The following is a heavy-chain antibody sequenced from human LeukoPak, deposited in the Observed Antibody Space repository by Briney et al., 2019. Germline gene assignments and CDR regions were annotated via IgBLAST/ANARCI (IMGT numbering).Heavy chain of an antibody. J-gene: IGHJ6*02. CDR2: IYYSGST. CDR1: GGSISSYY. V-gene: IGHV4-59*08. Sequence: PSETLSLTCTVSGGSISSYYWSWIRQPPGKGLEWIGYIYYSGSTNYNPSLKSRVTISVDTSKNQFSLKLSSVTAADTAVYYCARHNGYATYYYYYGMDVWGQGTTVTASS. CDR3: ARHNGYATYYYYYGMDV. D-gene: IGHD2-8*01.